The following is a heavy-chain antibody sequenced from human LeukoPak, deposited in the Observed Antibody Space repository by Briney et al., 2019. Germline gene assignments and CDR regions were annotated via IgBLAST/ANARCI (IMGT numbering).Heavy chain of an antibody. CDR2: INHSGSA. V-gene: IGHV4-34*01. CDR1: GGSINSYY. Sequence: ASETLSLTCTVSGGSINSYYWSWIRQPPGKGLEWIGEINHSGSANYNPSLKSRVTISVDTSKNQFSLELSSVTAADTAVYYCARVAGGANDAFDIWGQGTMVTVSS. J-gene: IGHJ3*02. CDR3: ARVAGGANDAFDI. D-gene: IGHD4-17*01.